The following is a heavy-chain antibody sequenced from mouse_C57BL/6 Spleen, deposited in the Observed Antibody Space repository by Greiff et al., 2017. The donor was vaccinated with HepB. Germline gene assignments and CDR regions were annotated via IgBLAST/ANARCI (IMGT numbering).Heavy chain of an antibody. CDR2: IYPGSGNT. V-gene: IGHV1-76*01. Sequence: VQLQQSGAELVRPGASVKLSCKASGYTFTDYYINWVKQRPGQGLEWIARIYPGSGNTYYNEKFKGKATLTAEKSSSTAYMQLSSLTSEDSAVYFCATTVVAHYFDYWGQGTTLTVSS. J-gene: IGHJ2*01. D-gene: IGHD1-1*01. CDR1: GYTFTDYY. CDR3: ATTVVAHYFDY.